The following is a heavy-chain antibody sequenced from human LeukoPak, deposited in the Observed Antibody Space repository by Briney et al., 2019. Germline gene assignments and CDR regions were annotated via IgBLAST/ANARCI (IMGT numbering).Heavy chain of an antibody. CDR3: ARDAVTVRGVIITS. Sequence: GGSLRLSCAASGFTFSSYSMNWVRQAPGKGLEWVSSISSSSSYIYYADSVKGRFTISRDNAKNSLYLQMNSLRAEDTAVYYCARDAVTVRGVIITSWGQGTLVTVSS. CDR2: ISSSSSYI. V-gene: IGHV3-21*01. D-gene: IGHD3-10*01. J-gene: IGHJ5*02. CDR1: GFTFSSYS.